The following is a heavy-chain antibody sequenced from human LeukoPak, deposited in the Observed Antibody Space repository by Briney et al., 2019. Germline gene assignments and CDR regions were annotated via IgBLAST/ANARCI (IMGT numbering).Heavy chain of an antibody. CDR3: ARGQQQLVSGYYYYGMDV. J-gene: IGHJ6*02. CDR2: ISSSGSGT. V-gene: IGHV3-11*01. CDR1: NNNHYY. Sequence: NNNHYYWGWIRQPPGKGLEWVSYISSSGSGTYYADSVKGRFTISRDNAKNSLYLQMNSLRAEDTAVYYCARGQQQLVSGYYYYGMDVWGQGTTVTVSS. D-gene: IGHD6-13*01.